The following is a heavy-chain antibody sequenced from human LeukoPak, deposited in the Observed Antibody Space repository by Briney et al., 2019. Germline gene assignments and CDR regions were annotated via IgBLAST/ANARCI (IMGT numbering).Heavy chain of an antibody. CDR1: GFTFSSYE. Sequence: GGSLRLSCAASGFTFSSYEMNWARQAPGKGLEWVSYISSSGSTIYYADSVKGRFTISRDNAKNSLYLQMNSLRAEDTAVYYCARAGGVGRYFDWLHSVSVWFDPWGQGTLVTVSS. CDR2: ISSSGSTI. CDR3: ARAGGVGRYFDWLHSVSVWFDP. J-gene: IGHJ5*02. D-gene: IGHD3-9*01. V-gene: IGHV3-48*03.